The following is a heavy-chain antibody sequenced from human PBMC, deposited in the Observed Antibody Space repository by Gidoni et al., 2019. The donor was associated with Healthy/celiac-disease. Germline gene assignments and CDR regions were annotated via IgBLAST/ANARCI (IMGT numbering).Heavy chain of an antibody. CDR3: ARGGYYYGSGSYNWFDP. Sequence: QVQLQESGPGLVKPSETLSLTCTVSGGSISSYYWSWIRQPPGKGLEWIGYIYYSGSTNYNPSLKSRVTISVDTSKNQFSLKLSSVTAADTAVYYCARGGYYYGSGSYNWFDPWGQGTLVTVSS. D-gene: IGHD3-10*01. CDR1: GGSISSYY. V-gene: IGHV4-59*01. J-gene: IGHJ5*02. CDR2: IYYSGST.